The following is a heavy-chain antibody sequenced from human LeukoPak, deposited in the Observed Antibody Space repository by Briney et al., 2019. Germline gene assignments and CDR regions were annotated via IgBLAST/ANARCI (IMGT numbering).Heavy chain of an antibody. CDR1: GFTFSSYA. CDR3: ARNLNWGSASHSYYGMDV. CDR2: ISASGVST. J-gene: IGHJ6*02. V-gene: IGHV3-23*01. Sequence: GGSLRLSCAAPGFTFSSYAMSWVRQAPGKGLEWVSSISASGVSTYFADSVKGRFTISRDNSKNTLYLQMNSLRAEDTAVYYCARNLNWGSASHSYYGMDVWGQGTTVTVSS. D-gene: IGHD7-27*01.